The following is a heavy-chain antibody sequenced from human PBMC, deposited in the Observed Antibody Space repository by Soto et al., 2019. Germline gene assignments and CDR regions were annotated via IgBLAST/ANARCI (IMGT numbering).Heavy chain of an antibody. CDR1: GGSMSRYY. CDR3: SRDVRPTGLAYFDL. CDR2: IHETGST. D-gene: IGHD1-1*01. J-gene: IGHJ2*01. V-gene: IGHV4-59*12. Sequence: QVQLQESGPGLVKPSETLSLTCSFSGGSMSRYYWSWIRQPPGKGLEWIGNIHETGSTNYNASLKSRVTISFDTSKRAFPLHLTAVTAADTAVYYCSRDVRPTGLAYFDLWGRGTLITVSS.